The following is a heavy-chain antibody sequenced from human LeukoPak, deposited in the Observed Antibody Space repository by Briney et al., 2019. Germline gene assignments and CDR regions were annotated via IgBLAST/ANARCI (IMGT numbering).Heavy chain of an antibody. D-gene: IGHD2-15*01. V-gene: IGHV3-15*01. CDR1: GFTFSNAW. Sequence: GGSLRLSCAATGFTFSNAWMTWVRQAPGKGLEWVGRIKSKSDGGTTDYAAPVKGRFTISRDDSKNMLYLQMNSLKTEHTAVYYCIMGGFHFDYWGQGTLVTVSS. CDR2: IKSKSDGGTT. J-gene: IGHJ4*02. CDR3: IMGGFHFDY.